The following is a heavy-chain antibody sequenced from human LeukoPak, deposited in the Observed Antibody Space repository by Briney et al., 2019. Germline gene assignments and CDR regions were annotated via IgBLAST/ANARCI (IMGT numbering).Heavy chain of an antibody. V-gene: IGHV4-59*01. D-gene: IGHD3-10*01. J-gene: IGHJ4*02. CDR2: IYYSGST. Sequence: SETLSLTCTVSGGSISSYYWSWIRHPPGKGLEWIGYIYYSGSTNYNPSLKSRVTISVDTSKNQFSLKLSSVTAADTAVYYCARDLSFGYWGQGTLVTVSS. CDR3: ARDLSFGY. CDR1: GGSISSYY.